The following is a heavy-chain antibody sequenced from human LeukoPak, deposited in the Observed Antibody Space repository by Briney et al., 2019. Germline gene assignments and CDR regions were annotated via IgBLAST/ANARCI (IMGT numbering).Heavy chain of an antibody. D-gene: IGHD2-15*01. CDR3: ARDCSGGSFYWADWFDP. CDR1: GGTFSSYA. Sequence: GASVKVSCKASGGTFSSYAISWVRQAPGQGLEWMGGIIPIFGTANYAQKFQGRVTITADKSTSTAYMELSSLRSEDTAVYYCARDCSGGSFYWADWFDPWGQGTLVTVSS. J-gene: IGHJ5*02. CDR2: IIPIFGTA. V-gene: IGHV1-69*06.